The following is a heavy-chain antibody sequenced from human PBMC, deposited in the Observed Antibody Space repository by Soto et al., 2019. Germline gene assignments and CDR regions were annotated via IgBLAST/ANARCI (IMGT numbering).Heavy chain of an antibody. V-gene: IGHV4-31*02. J-gene: IGHJ3*02. Sequence: PSETLSLTCTVSGGSISSGGYYWSWIRQHPGKGLEWIGYIYYSGSTYYNPSLKSRVTISVDTSKNQFSLKLSSVTAADTAVYYCARGRTYYYDSSAQGAFEIWGQGTMVTVSS. D-gene: IGHD3-22*01. CDR1: GGSISSGGYY. CDR3: ARGRTYYYDSSAQGAFEI. CDR2: IYYSGST.